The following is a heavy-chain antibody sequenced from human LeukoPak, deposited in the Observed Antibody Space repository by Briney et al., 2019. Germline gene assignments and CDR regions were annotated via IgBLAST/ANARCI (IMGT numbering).Heavy chain of an antibody. Sequence: SETLSLTCTVSGGSISSYYWSWIRQPPGKGLEWIGYIYYSGSTNYNPSLKSRVTISVDTSKNQFSLKLSSVTAADTAVYYCARAGGGPIHRENWFDPWGQGTLVTVSS. CDR3: ARAGGGPIHRENWFDP. CDR1: GGSISSYY. V-gene: IGHV4-59*01. J-gene: IGHJ5*02. CDR2: IYYSGST. D-gene: IGHD1-14*01.